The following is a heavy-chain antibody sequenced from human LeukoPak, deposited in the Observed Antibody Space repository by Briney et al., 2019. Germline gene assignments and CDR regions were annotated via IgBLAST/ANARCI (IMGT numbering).Heavy chain of an antibody. Sequence: SETLSLTCTVSGGSISSGGYYWSWIRQHPGKGLEWIGYIYYSGSTYYNPSLKSRVTISVDTSKNQFSLKLSSVTAADTAVYYCARDTSGWAPFDYWGQGTLVTVSS. CDR2: IYYSGST. V-gene: IGHV4-31*03. J-gene: IGHJ4*02. CDR1: GGSISSGGYY. D-gene: IGHD6-19*01. CDR3: ARDTSGWAPFDY.